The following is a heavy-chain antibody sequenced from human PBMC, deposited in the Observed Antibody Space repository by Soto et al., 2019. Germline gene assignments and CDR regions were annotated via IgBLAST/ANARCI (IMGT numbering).Heavy chain of an antibody. V-gene: IGHV3-30*18. CDR3: AKEGGDYGVPGGMDV. D-gene: IGHD4-17*01. CDR1: GFTFSSYG. Sequence: QVQLVESGGGVVQPGRSLRLSCAASGFTFSSYGMHWVRQAPGKGLEWVAVISYDGSNKYYADSVKGRFTISRDNSKNTLYRQMNSLRAEETAVDYCAKEGGDYGVPGGMDVWGQVTMVTVSS. CDR2: ISYDGSNK. J-gene: IGHJ6*02.